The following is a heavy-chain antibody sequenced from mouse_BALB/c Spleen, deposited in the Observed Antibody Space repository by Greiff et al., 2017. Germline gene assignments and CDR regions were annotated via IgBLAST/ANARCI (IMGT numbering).Heavy chain of an antibody. CDR3: ARGRYDLDY. V-gene: IGHV5-17*02. CDR2: ISSGSSTI. CDR1: GFTFSSFG. D-gene: IGHD2-14*01. Sequence: EVKVVESGGGLVQPGGSRKLSCAASGFTFSSFGMHWVRQAPEKGLEWVAYISSGSSTIYYADTVKGRFTISRDNPKNTLFLQMTSLRSEDTAMYYCARGRYDLDYWGQGTTLTVSA. J-gene: IGHJ2*01.